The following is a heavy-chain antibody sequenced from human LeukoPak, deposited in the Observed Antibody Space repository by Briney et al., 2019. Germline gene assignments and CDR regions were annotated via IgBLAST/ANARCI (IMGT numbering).Heavy chain of an antibody. D-gene: IGHD4-17*01. Sequence: SQTLSLTCTVSGGSISSYYWSWIRQPPGKGLEWIGYIYYSGSTNYNPSLKSRVTISVDTFKNQFSLKLSSVTAADTAVYYCAREVHGDIDYWGQGTLVTVSS. CDR1: GGSISSYY. J-gene: IGHJ4*02. V-gene: IGHV4-59*08. CDR2: IYYSGST. CDR3: AREVHGDIDY.